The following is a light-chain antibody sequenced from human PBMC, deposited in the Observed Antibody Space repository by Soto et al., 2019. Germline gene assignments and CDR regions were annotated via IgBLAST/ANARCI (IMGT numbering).Light chain of an antibody. CDR3: QHSST. CDR2: GAS. V-gene: IGKV3-20*01. J-gene: IGKJ1*01. Sequence: EVVVTQSPATLSVSPGERATLSCRASQSVSSNLAWYQQKPGQAPRLLIYGASSRATGIPDRFSGSGSGTDFTLTISRLEPEDFAVYYCQHSSTFGQGTKVDIK. CDR1: QSVSSN.